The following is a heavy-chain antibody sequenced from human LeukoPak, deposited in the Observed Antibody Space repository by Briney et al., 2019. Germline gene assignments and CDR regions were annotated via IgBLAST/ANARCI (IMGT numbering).Heavy chain of an antibody. V-gene: IGHV3-7*01. CDR3: AREPPFSYYGGKDY. CDR2: IKQDGSEK. J-gene: IGHJ4*02. D-gene: IGHD4-23*01. Sequence: PGGSLRLSCAASGFTFSSYWMSWVRQAPGKGLEWVANIKQDGSEKYYVDSVKGRFTISRDNAKNSLYLQMNSLRAEDTAVSYCAREPPFSYYGGKDYWGQGTLVTVSS. CDR1: GFTFSSYW.